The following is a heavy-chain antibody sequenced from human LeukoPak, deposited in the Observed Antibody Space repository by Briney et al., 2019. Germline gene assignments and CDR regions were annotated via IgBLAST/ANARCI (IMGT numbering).Heavy chain of an antibody. D-gene: IGHD2-15*01. CDR2: IYYSGST. CDR1: GGSISSYY. J-gene: IGHJ6*03. V-gene: IGHV4-59*01. Sequence: SETLSLTCTVSGGSISSYYWSWIRQPPGKGLEWIGYIYYSGSTNYNPSLKSRVTISVDTSKNQFSLKLSSVTAADTAVYYCARIAATYYYYYMDVWGKGTTVTVSS. CDR3: ARIAATYYYYYMDV.